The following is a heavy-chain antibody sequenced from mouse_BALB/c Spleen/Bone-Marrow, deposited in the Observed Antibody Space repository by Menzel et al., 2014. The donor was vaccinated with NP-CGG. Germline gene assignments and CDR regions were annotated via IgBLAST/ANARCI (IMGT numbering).Heavy chain of an antibody. CDR3: ARDMTTWGAMDY. J-gene: IGHJ4*01. D-gene: IGHD4-1*01. CDR1: GFTFTDYY. Sequence: DVKLQESGGGLVQPGGSLRLSCATSGFTFTDYYMSWVRQPPGKALEWLGFIRNKANGYTTEYSASVKGRFTISRDNSQSIRYLQMNTLRAEDSASYYCARDMTTWGAMDYWGQGTSVTVSS. V-gene: IGHV7-3*02. CDR2: IRNKANGYTT.